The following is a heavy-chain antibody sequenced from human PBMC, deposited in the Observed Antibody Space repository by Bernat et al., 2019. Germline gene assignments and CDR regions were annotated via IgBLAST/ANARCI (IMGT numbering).Heavy chain of an antibody. CDR1: GFTFSDYY. V-gene: IGHV3-11*06. Sequence: QVQLVESGGGLVKPGGSLRLSCAASGFTFSDYYMSWIRQAPGKGLEWVSYISSSSSYINYAYSVKGRFTISRDNAKNALYLQMNSMRAEDTAVYYCARGPESDIVVVPAAMIGMDVWGQGTTVTVSS. D-gene: IGHD2-2*01. J-gene: IGHJ6*02. CDR3: ARGPESDIVVVPAAMIGMDV. CDR2: ISSSSSYI.